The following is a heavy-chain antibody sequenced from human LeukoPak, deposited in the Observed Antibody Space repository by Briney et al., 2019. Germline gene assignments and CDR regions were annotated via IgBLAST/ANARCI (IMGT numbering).Heavy chain of an antibody. V-gene: IGHV1-2*02. CDR3: ARPHVEMATISYFDY. J-gene: IGHJ4*02. D-gene: IGHD5-24*01. Sequence: GASVKVSCKASGYTFPANYMHWVRQAPGQGLEWMGWINPNSGGSNCAQKFQGRVTMTRETSISTAYMELSRLSSDDTAVYYCARPHVEMATISYFDYWGQGTLVTVSS. CDR1: GYTFPANY. CDR2: INPNSGGS.